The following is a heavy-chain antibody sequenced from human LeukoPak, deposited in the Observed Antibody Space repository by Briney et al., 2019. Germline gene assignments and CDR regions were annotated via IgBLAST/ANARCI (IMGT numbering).Heavy chain of an antibody. CDR2: IYYSEST. D-gene: IGHD6-13*01. J-gene: IGHJ5*02. CDR3: ARGRISSSWYHNDKNWFDP. CDR1: GGSISSYY. V-gene: IGHV4-59*12. Sequence: SETLSLTCTVSGGSISSYYWSWIRQPPGKGLEWIGYIYYSESTNYNPSLKSRVTISVDTSKNQFSLKLNSVTAADTAVYYCARGRISSSWYHNDKNWFDPWGQGTLVTVSS.